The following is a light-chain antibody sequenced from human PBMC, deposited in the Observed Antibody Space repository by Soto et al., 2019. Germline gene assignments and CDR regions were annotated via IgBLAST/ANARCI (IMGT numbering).Light chain of an antibody. J-gene: IGLJ3*02. CDR1: SSDVGGYNY. CDR3: SSYAASNNFYFV. Sequence: QSALTQPPSASGSPGQSVTISCTGTSSDVGGYNYVSWYQQYPGRAPKLMIYEVTKRPSGVPDRFSGSKSGNTASLTVSGLQAEDDAEYYCSSYAASNNFYFVFGGGTKLTVL. CDR2: EVT. V-gene: IGLV2-8*01.